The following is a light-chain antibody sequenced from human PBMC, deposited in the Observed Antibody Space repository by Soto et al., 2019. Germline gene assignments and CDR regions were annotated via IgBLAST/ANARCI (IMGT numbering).Light chain of an antibody. Sequence: DTPMTQSPSTLSASVGDRVTITCRASQSISSWLAWYQQKPGKAPKLLIYKASSLESGVPSRFSGSGSGTEFTLTISSLQPDDFATYYCQQYNSYSPTFGQGTKVDIK. CDR1: QSISSW. V-gene: IGKV1-5*03. CDR3: QQYNSYSPT. J-gene: IGKJ1*01. CDR2: KAS.